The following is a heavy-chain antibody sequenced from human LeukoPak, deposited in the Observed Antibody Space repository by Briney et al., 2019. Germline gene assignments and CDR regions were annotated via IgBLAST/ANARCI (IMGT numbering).Heavy chain of an antibody. CDR2: ISSSGSTI. V-gene: IGHV3-48*03. CDR1: GFTFSSYE. J-gene: IGHJ4*02. Sequence: GGSLRLSCAASGFTFSSYEMNWVRQAPGKGLEWVSYISSSGSTIYYADSVKGRFTISRDNAKNSLYLQMSSLRAEDTALYYCARVLGYNYGYPYYCDRWGQGTLVAVSS. D-gene: IGHD5-18*01. CDR3: ARVLGYNYGYPYYCDR.